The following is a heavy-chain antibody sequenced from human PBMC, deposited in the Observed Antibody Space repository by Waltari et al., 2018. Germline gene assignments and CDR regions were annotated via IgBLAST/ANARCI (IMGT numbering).Heavy chain of an antibody. Sequence: QVQLQESGPGLVKPSETLSLTCTVSGGSISSYYWSWIRQPPGKGLEWIGYIYYSGSTNYNPSLKSRVTISVDTSKNQFSLKLSSVTAADTAVYYCASFYDFWSGGWFDPWGQGTLVTVSS. CDR1: GGSISSYY. J-gene: IGHJ5*02. D-gene: IGHD3-3*01. CDR2: IYYSGST. CDR3: ASFYDFWSGGWFDP. V-gene: IGHV4-59*01.